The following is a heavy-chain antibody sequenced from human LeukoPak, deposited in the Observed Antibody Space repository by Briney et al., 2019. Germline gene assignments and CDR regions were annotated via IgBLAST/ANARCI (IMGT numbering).Heavy chain of an antibody. V-gene: IGHV3-23*01. J-gene: IGHJ6*01. CDR1: GFTFSSDA. D-gene: IGHD3-22*01. CDR2: ISGSGGST. CDR3: AKDLSITMIVVVITTSINYGMDV. Sequence: GGSLRLSCAASGFTFSSDAMSWVRQAPRKGLEWVSAISGSGGSTYSADSVKGRFTISRDNSKNTLDLQMNSLSHEDTAVYYCAKDLSITMIVVVITTSINYGMDVWGQGTTVSVSS.